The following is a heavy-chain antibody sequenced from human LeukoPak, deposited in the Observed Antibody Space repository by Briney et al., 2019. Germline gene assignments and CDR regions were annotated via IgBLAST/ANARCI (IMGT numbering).Heavy chain of an antibody. D-gene: IGHD6-19*01. CDR1: GYTFTSYG. CDR3: ARVSNSGWAFDY. CDR2: ISAYNGNT. J-gene: IGHJ4*02. Sequence: ASVKVSCKASGYTFTSYGISWVRQAPGQGLEWMGWISAYNGNTNYAQKLQGRVTMTTDTSTSTAYMELRSLRSDDTAVYFCARVSNSGWAFDYWGQGTLVTVSS. V-gene: IGHV1-18*01.